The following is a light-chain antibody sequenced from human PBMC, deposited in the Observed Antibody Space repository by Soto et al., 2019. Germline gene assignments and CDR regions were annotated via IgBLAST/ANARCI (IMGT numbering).Light chain of an antibody. CDR2: DAS. Sequence: EIVLTQSPATLSLSPGEGATLSCRASQSVSNFLLWFQQKPGQAPRLLIYDASNRATGIPARFSGSGSGTDFTLTISSLEPEDFAVYYCHHRHSWPITFGQGTRLEIK. V-gene: IGKV3-11*01. CDR1: QSVSNF. CDR3: HHRHSWPIT. J-gene: IGKJ5*01.